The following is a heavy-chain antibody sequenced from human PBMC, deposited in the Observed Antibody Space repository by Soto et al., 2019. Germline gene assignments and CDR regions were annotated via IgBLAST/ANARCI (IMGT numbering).Heavy chain of an antibody. D-gene: IGHD3-3*01. J-gene: IGHJ6*04. CDR2: IYYSGST. V-gene: IGHV4-39*01. CDR3: AGHYDFWSGYYKATYYYYYGMDV. CDR1: GGSISSSSYY. Sequence: SETLSLTCTVSGGSISSSSYYWGWIRQPPGKGLEWIGSIYYSGSTYYNPSLKSRVTISVDTSKNQFSLKLSSVTAADTAVYYCAGHYDFWSGYYKATYYYYYGMDVWGKGTTVT.